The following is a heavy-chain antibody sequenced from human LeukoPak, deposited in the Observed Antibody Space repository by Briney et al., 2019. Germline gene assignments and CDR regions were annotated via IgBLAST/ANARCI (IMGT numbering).Heavy chain of an antibody. CDR1: GGSFSGYY. CDR2: INHSGST. V-gene: IGHV4-34*01. J-gene: IGHJ4*02. CDR3: ARQQRLVGSYRHFDY. Sequence: KASETLSLTCAVYGGSFSGYYWSWIRQPPGKGLEWIGEINHSGSTNYNPSLKSRVTISVDTSKNQFSLKLSSVTAADTAVYYCARQQRLVGSYRHFDYWGQGTLVTVSS. D-gene: IGHD6-13*01.